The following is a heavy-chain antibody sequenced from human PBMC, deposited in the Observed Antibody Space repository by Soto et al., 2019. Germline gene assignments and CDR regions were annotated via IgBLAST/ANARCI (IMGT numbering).Heavy chain of an antibody. CDR1: GDSVSSSAW. V-gene: IGHV4-4*02. CDR3: ARDMAAQGFDP. Sequence: QVQLQESGPGLVKPSGTLSLNCAVSGDSVSSSAWWTWVRQPPGKGLEWIGSIYHSGSTNDNQSLKSRVTLSVDKSKNQVSLKLTSVTAADTAVYYCARDMAAQGFDPWGQGTLVTVSS. CDR2: IYHSGST. J-gene: IGHJ5*02.